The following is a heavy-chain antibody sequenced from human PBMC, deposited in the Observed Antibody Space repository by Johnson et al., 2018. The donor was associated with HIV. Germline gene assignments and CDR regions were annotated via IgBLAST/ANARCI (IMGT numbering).Heavy chain of an antibody. V-gene: IGHV3-20*04. Sequence: VQLVESGGGLVQPGGSLRLSCAASEFIFDDYGMSWVRQAPGKGLEWVSGINWNGGRTGYADSVKGRFSISRDNGKNSLYLQMNSLRAEDTAVYYCAREVAARLRAFDIWGQGTMVTVSS. D-gene: IGHD6-6*01. J-gene: IGHJ3*02. CDR2: INWNGGRT. CDR3: AREVAARLRAFDI. CDR1: EFIFDDYG.